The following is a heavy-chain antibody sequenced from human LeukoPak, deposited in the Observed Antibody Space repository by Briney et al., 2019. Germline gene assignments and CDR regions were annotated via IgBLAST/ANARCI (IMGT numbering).Heavy chain of an antibody. D-gene: IGHD7-27*01. CDR2: IKQDGSEK. CDR3: ARDPTAGASSYYYYMDV. J-gene: IGHJ6*03. Sequence: GGSLRLSCAASGFTFISYWMSWVRQAPGKGLEWVANIKQDGSEKYYVDSVKGRFTISRDNSKNTLYLQMGSLRAEDMAVYYCARDPTAGASSYYYYMDVWGKGTTVTVSS. V-gene: IGHV3-7*01. CDR1: GFTFISYW.